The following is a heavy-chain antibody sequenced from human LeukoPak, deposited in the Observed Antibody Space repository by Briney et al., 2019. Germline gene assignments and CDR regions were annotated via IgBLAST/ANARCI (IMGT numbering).Heavy chain of an antibody. D-gene: IGHD3-22*01. V-gene: IGHV3-23*01. Sequence: GGSLRLSCAASGFTFSSYWMHWVRQAPGKGLEWVSAISDSGGNSFYADSVKGRFTISRDNSKNTLSLQMNSLRAEDTAIYYCAKDSSHSDSSFFDYWGLGTLVTVSS. CDR1: GFTFSSYW. CDR3: AKDSSHSDSSFFDY. CDR2: ISDSGGNS. J-gene: IGHJ4*02.